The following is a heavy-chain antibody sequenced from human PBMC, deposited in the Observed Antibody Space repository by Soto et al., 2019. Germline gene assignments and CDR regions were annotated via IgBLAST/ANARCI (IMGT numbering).Heavy chain of an antibody. CDR1: GYTFTSYD. Sequence: QVQLVQSGAEVNKPGASVRVSCKASGYTFTSYDINWVRQATGQGLEWMGWMNPHSGNTGFAQKFQGRLTMTRDTSKSTAYLEVSSLRSDDTAIYYCARVSSGGTYYFDYWGQGTLVTVSS. V-gene: IGHV1-8*01. CDR3: ARVSSGGTYYFDY. D-gene: IGHD2-15*01. CDR2: MNPHSGNT. J-gene: IGHJ4*02.